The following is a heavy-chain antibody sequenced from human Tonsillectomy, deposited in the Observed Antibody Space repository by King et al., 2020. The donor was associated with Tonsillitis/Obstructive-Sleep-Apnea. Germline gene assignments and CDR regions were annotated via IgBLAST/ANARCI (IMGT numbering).Heavy chain of an antibody. CDR1: GFTFDDYA. Sequence: VQLVESGGGLVQPGRSLRLSCAASGFTFDDYAMHWVRQAPGKGLEWVSGISWNSGSIGYADSVKGRFTISRDNAKNSLYLQMNSLRAEDTALYYCAKGYVWGSYRPPPPDYWGRGTLVTVSS. V-gene: IGHV3-9*01. CDR2: ISWNSGSI. CDR3: AKGYVWGSYRPPPPDY. J-gene: IGHJ4*02. D-gene: IGHD3-16*02.